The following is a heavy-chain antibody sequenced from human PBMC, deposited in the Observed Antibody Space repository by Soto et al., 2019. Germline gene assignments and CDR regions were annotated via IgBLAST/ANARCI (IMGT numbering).Heavy chain of an antibody. CDR3: ARDWGGLGY. CDR1: GVTFSNYW. Sequence: GGSLRLSCAASGVTFSNYWMTCFRQSPGKGLEWVANIIKDGSEKSYVYSVKGRFTISRDNANNSLYLERNSLRVENTPVYYCARDWGGLGYWGQGTLVTVSS. V-gene: IGHV3-7*03. CDR2: IIKDGSEK. J-gene: IGHJ4*02. D-gene: IGHD3-16*01.